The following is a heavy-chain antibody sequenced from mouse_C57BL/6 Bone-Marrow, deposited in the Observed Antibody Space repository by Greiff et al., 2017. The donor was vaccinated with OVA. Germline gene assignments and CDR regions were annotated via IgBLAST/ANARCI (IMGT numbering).Heavy chain of an antibody. D-gene: IGHD1-1*01. V-gene: IGHV5-6*02. J-gene: IGHJ1*03. Sequence: EVMLVESGGDLVKPGGSLKLSCAASGFTFSSYGMSWVRQTPDKRLEWVATISSGGSYTYYPDSVKGRFTISRDNAKNTLYLQMSSLKSEDTAMYYCASPTVVATYWYFDVWGTGTTVTVSS. CDR1: GFTFSSYG. CDR2: ISSGGSYT. CDR3: ASPTVVATYWYFDV.